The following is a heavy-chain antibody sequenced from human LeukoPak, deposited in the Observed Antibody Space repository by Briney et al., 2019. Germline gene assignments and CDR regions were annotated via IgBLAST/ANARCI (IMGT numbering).Heavy chain of an antibody. V-gene: IGHV3-13*01. CDR2: IGIRGDT. CDR1: GFTFIDHD. D-gene: IGHD6-19*01. J-gene: IGHJ4*02. CDR3: ARGGIQVSGIDEFDY. Sequence: PGGSLRLSCAASGFTFIDHDMHWVRQVIGKGLEWVSAIGIRGDTHYPGSVKGRFTISRENAESSLYLQMNSLRAEDTAVYYCARGGIQVSGIDEFDYWGQGTLVTVSS.